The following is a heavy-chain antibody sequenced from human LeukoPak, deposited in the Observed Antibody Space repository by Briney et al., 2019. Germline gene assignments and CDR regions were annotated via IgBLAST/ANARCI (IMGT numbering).Heavy chain of an antibody. CDR3: ARIEDTPMVNPPHYYYGMDV. D-gene: IGHD5-18*01. V-gene: IGHV1-69*04. CDR1: GGTFSSYA. Sequence: GSSVKVSCKASGGTFSSYAMSWVRQAPGQGLEWMGRIIPILGIANYAQNFQGRVTITADKSTNTAYMELSSLRSEDTAMYYCARIEDTPMVNPPHYYYGMDVWGQGTTVTVSS. CDR2: IIPILGIA. J-gene: IGHJ6*02.